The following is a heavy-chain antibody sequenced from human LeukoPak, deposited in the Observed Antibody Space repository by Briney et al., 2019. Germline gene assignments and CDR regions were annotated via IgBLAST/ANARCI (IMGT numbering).Heavy chain of an antibody. Sequence: ASVKVSCKASGYTFTGYYMHWVRQAPGQGLEWMGRINPNSGGTNYAQKFQGRVTMTRDTSISTAYMELSRLRSDDTAVYYRVRILSGDYVLAYFQHWGQGTLVTVSS. CDR3: VRILSGDYVLAYFQH. CDR1: GYTFTGYY. V-gene: IGHV1-2*06. D-gene: IGHD4-17*01. J-gene: IGHJ1*01. CDR2: INPNSGGT.